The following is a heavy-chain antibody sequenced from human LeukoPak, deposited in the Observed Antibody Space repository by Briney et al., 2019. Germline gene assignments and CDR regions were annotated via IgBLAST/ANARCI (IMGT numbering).Heavy chain of an antibody. CDR1: GFTFDDYA. J-gene: IGHJ4*02. V-gene: IGHV3-9*01. Sequence: PGGSLRLSCAASGFTFDDYAMHWVRQAPGKGLEWVSGISWNSGSIGYADSVKGRFTISRDNAKNSLYLQMNSLRAEDTAVYYCATLEDGYNNYWGQGTLVTVSS. CDR2: ISWNSGSI. CDR3: ATLEDGYNNY. D-gene: IGHD5-24*01.